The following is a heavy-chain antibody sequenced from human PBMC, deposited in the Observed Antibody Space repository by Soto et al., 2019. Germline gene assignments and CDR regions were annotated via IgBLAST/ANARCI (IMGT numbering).Heavy chain of an antibody. CDR3: AADLGPAYDSNNWFDP. CDR2: VKNHGGAT. CDR1: GFIFSHAW. J-gene: IGHJ5*02. Sequence: EVQLVESGGDLVKPGGSLRLSCAASGFIFSHAWFHWVRQPPGKGLELVARVKNHGGATDYAPSVLGRFTISRDDSKDTVYLQMSILTSEDTAIYYCAADLGPAYDSNNWFDPWGQGTLVTVSS. V-gene: IGHV3-15*07. D-gene: IGHD2-21*01.